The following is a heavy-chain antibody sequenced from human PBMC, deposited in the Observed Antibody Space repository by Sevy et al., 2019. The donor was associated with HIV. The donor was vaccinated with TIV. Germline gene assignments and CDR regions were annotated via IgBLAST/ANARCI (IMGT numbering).Heavy chain of an antibody. CDR3: AKVTTVYDSTGYCPFDS. J-gene: IGHJ4*02. CDR1: GFTFSNYA. Sequence: GGSLRLSCAASGFTFSNYAMSWVHQAPGKGLEWVSTISGSGGSTFYADSVKGRFTISRDNSKNTVYLLMNSLRAEDTAVYYCAKVTTVYDSTGYCPFDSWGQGTLVTVSS. V-gene: IGHV3-23*01. D-gene: IGHD3-22*01. CDR2: ISGSGGST.